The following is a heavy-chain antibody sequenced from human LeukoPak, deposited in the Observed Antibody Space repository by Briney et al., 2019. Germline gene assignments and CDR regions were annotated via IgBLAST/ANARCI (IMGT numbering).Heavy chain of an antibody. J-gene: IGHJ4*02. Sequence: PGGSLRLSCAASGFTFSNAWMSWVRQAPGKGLEWVGRIKSKTDGGTTDYAAPVKGRFTISRDDSKNTLYLQMNSLKTEDTAVYYCTTDGWDSSGYYDYWGQGTLVTVSS. CDR2: IKSKTDGGTT. CDR3: TTDGWDSSGYYDY. D-gene: IGHD3-22*01. V-gene: IGHV3-15*01. CDR1: GFTFSNAW.